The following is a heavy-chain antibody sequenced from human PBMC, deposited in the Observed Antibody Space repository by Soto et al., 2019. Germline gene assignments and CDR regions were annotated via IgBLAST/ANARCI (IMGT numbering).Heavy chain of an antibody. CDR1: GGTFSSYA. CDR3: ARHPVSGSYAYYYGMDV. V-gene: IGHV1-69*12. J-gene: IGHJ6*02. Sequence: QVQLVQSGAEVKKPGSSVKVSCKASGGTFSSYAISWVRQAPGQGLEWMGGIIPIFGTANYAQKFQGRVTINADEYTSTAYMELSSLRSEDTAVYYCARHPVSGSYAYYYGMDVWGQGTTVTVSS. CDR2: IIPIFGTA. D-gene: IGHD1-26*01.